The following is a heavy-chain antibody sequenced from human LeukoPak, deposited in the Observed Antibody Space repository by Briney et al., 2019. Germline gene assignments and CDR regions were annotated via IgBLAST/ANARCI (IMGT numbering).Heavy chain of an antibody. CDR3: AREARVGGALQY. D-gene: IGHD1-26*01. Sequence: GGTLRLSCAASGLTFSTYWMHWVRQAPGTELGWVARINPDGSIRTHATSVQGRVTISRDTAKDTLFLQMNSLRAEDTAVYYCAREARVGGALQYWGQGTPVTVS. CDR1: GLTFSTYW. J-gene: IGHJ4*02. V-gene: IGHV3-74*03. CDR2: INPDGSIR.